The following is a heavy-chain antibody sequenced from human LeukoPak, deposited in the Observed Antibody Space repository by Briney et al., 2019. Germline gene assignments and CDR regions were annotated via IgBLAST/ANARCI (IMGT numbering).Heavy chain of an antibody. V-gene: IGHV3-21*01. CDR1: GFTFSSYS. J-gene: IGHJ4*02. Sequence: PGGSLRLSCAASGFTFSSYSMNWVRQAPGKGLEWVSSISSSSSYIYYADSVKGRFTISRDNAKNSLYLQMNSLRAEDTAVYYCARDLGYCTNGVCHTRFDYWGQGALVTVSS. CDR2: ISSSSSYI. CDR3: ARDLGYCTNGVCHTRFDY. D-gene: IGHD2-8*01.